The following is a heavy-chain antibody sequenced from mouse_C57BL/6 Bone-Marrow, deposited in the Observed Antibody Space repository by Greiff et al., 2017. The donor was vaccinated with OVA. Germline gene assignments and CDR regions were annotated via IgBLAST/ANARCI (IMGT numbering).Heavy chain of an antibody. D-gene: IGHD2-2*01. CDR3: DCAYGYDEWYFDV. CDR2: IDPADGDT. V-gene: IGHV14-1*01. J-gene: IGHJ1*03. Sequence: VQLQQPGAELVRPGASVKLSCTASGFNFKDYYMHWVKQRPEQGLEWIGRIDPADGDTEYAPKFKGKATLTADTSSNTAYLQLSSLRLEDTAVYYCDCAYGYDEWYFDVWGTGTTVTVSS. CDR1: GFNFKDYY.